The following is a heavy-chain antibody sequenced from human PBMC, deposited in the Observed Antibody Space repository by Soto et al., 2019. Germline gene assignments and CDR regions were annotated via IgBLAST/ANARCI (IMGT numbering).Heavy chain of an antibody. Sequence: QGQLVESGGGVVQPGRSLRLSCAASGFTFMDYGMNWVRQAPGKGLEWVATISYDGGNQYYADSVKGRFTVARDNSRNTLFLQMNSLRTEDTALYYCAKAAYSNYGETYYYGMDVWGQGTTVTVFS. CDR2: ISYDGGNQ. V-gene: IGHV3-30*18. D-gene: IGHD4-4*01. J-gene: IGHJ6*02. CDR3: AKAAYSNYGETYYYGMDV. CDR1: GFTFMDYG.